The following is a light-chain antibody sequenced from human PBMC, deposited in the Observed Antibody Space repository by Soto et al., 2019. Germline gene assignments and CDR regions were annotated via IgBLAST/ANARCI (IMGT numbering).Light chain of an antibody. Sequence: EIVLTQSPATLSLSPGERATLSCRASQSVTSYLACYQQKPGQAPSLLIYDASNRATGIPARFSGIGSGTDFTLTISSLEPEDFAVYYCQQRSNWPPTWTFGQGTQVEIK. CDR1: QSVTSY. CDR2: DAS. J-gene: IGKJ1*01. CDR3: QQRSNWPPTWT. V-gene: IGKV3-11*01.